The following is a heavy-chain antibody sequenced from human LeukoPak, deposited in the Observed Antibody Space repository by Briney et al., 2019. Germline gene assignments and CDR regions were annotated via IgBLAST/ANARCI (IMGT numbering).Heavy chain of an antibody. J-gene: IGHJ4*02. CDR1: GASIASHSW. CDR2: VYHSGGA. D-gene: IGHD6-13*01. V-gene: IGHV4/OR15-8*01. Sequence: SETLSLTCAVSGASIASHSWWSWVRQPPGKGLEWIGEVYHSGGANYKPSLKSRVTISVDTSRNHFSLKLTSVTAADTAVYYCARGLAAAGPFDYWGQGTLVTVSS. CDR3: ARGLAAAGPFDY.